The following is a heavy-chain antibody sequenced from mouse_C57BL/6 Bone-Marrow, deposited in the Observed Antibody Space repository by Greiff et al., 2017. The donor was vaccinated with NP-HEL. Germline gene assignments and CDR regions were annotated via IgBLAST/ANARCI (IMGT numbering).Heavy chain of an antibody. Sequence: QVQLQQPGAELVKPGASVKLSCKASGYTFTSYWMHWVKQRPGQGLEWIGMIHPNSGSTNYNEKFKSKATLTVDKSSSTAYMQLSSLTSEDSAVYYCARRGSRGDYYAMDYWGQGTSVTVSS. CDR2: IHPNSGST. J-gene: IGHJ4*01. D-gene: IGHD1-1*01. V-gene: IGHV1-64*01. CDR1: GYTFTSYW. CDR3: ARRGSRGDYYAMDY.